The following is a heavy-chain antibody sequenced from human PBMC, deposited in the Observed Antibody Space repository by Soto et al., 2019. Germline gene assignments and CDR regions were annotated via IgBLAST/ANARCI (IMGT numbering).Heavy chain of an antibody. CDR2: IWSDGSDK. Sequence: QVQLVESGGGVVQPGRSLRLSCAASGFTFSSYGMHWVRQAPGKGLEWVAVIWSDGSDKYYADSVKGRFTISRDNSKNTLYLQMNSLRAEYTSVYYCARSVCQRYAFDMWGQGTVVTVSS. J-gene: IGHJ3*02. V-gene: IGHV3-33*01. CDR3: ARSVCQRYAFDM. CDR1: GFTFSSYG. D-gene: IGHD2-2*01.